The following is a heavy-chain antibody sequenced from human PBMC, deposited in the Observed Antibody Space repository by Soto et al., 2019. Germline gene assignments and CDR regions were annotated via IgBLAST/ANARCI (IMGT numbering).Heavy chain of an antibody. V-gene: IGHV3-23*01. CDR1: GFTFSSYA. CDR2: ISGSGGST. Sequence: GGSLRLSCAASGFTFSSYAMSWVHQAPGKGLEWVSAISGSGGSTYYADSVKGRFTISRDNSKNTLYLQMNSLRAEDTAIYYCAKDRGDYVGWFDPWGQGTLVTVSS. J-gene: IGHJ5*02. D-gene: IGHD4-17*01. CDR3: AKDRGDYVGWFDP.